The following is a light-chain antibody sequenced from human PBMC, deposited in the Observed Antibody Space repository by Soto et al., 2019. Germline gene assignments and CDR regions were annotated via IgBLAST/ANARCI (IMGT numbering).Light chain of an antibody. J-gene: IGKJ1*01. Sequence: IARSPAALSLSPGERATLSCMASRSVSSNLSCYQQKRCQAPRLIIYHTSTRATGIPARFSGSGSAKDFLTTSSSQSHGDFATYYHQHNNTPPWTFGQGTKVDIK. CDR3: HQHNNTPPWT. V-gene: IGKV3-15*01. CDR2: HTS. CDR1: RSVSSN.